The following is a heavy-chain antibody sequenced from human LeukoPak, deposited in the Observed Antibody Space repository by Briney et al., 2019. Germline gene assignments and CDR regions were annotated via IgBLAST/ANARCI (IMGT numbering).Heavy chain of an antibody. CDR3: ARGAHYYGSGTDS. CDR1: GGSISSYY. D-gene: IGHD3-10*01. J-gene: IGHJ5*02. CDR2: IYYSGST. V-gene: IGHV4-59*01. Sequence: PSETLSLTCTVSGGSISSYYWSWIRQPPGKGLEWIGYIYYSGSTNYNPSLKSRVTISVDTSKNQFSLKLISVTAADTAVYYCARGAHYYGSGTDSWGQGTPVTVSS.